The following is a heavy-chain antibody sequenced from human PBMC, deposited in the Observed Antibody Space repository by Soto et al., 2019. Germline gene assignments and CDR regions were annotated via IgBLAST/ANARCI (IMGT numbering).Heavy chain of an antibody. Sequence: GGSLRLSCAASGFTVSSNYMSWVRQAPGKGLEWVSVIYSGGSTYYADSVKGRFTISRDNSKSTLYLQMNSLRAEGTAVYYCARNYDSTAGGAFDIWGQGTMVPVSS. CDR2: IYSGGST. CDR3: ARNYDSTAGGAFDI. CDR1: GFTVSSNY. J-gene: IGHJ3*02. D-gene: IGHD3-22*01. V-gene: IGHV3-53*01.